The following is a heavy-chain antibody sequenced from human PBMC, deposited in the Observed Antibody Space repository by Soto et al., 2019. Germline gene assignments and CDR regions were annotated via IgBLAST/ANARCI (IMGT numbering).Heavy chain of an antibody. Sequence: ASVKVACKASGYTFTSYGISWVRQAPGQGLEWMGWISAYNGNTNYAQKLQGRVTMTTDTSTSTAYMELRSLRSDDTAVYYCARDYSSGWYYWFDPWGQGTLVTVSS. CDR2: ISAYNGNT. CDR1: GYTFTSYG. J-gene: IGHJ5*02. CDR3: ARDYSSGWYYWFDP. V-gene: IGHV1-18*01. D-gene: IGHD6-19*01.